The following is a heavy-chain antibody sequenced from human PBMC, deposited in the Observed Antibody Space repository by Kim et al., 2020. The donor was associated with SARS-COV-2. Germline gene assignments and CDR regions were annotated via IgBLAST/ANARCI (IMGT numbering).Heavy chain of an antibody. D-gene: IGHD3-10*01. CDR1: GFTVSSNY. CDR3: ARDLRGVFDY. CDR2: IYSGGST. J-gene: IGHJ4*02. V-gene: IGHV3-53*01. Sequence: GGSLRLSCAASGFTVSSNYMNWVRRAPGKGLEWVSVIYSGGSTFYADSVKGRFTISRDNSENTLYLQMNSLRPEDTAVYYCARDLRGVFDYWGEGTLVTVS.